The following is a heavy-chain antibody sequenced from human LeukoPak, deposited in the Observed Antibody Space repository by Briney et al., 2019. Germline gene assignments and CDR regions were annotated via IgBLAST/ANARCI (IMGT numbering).Heavy chain of an antibody. Sequence: ASVKVSCKASGGTFSSYAISWVRQAPGQGLEWMGGIIPIFGTANYAQKFQGRVTITADESTSTAYMELSSLRSEDTAVYYCARDIYYTRGYSYGTFDYWGQGTLVTVSS. V-gene: IGHV1-69*13. J-gene: IGHJ4*02. CDR1: GGTFSSYA. CDR3: ARDIYYTRGYSYGTFDY. CDR2: IIPIFGTA. D-gene: IGHD5-18*01.